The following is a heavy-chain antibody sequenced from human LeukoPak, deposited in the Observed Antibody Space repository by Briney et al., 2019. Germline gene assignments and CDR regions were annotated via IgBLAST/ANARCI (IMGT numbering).Heavy chain of an antibody. CDR2: INDDGTGT. Sequence: GGSLRLSCAASGFTSGSYCMHWVRQAPGKGPEWVSRINDDGTGTHYAVSVKGRCTISKDNAKNTLYLPMNSLRGEDTAVYYCARGMLSSAGYHWYYYMDVWGKGAMVTVSS. J-gene: IGHJ6*03. D-gene: IGHD3-3*01. CDR1: GFTSGSYC. V-gene: IGHV3-74*01. CDR3: ARGMLSSAGYHWYYYMDV.